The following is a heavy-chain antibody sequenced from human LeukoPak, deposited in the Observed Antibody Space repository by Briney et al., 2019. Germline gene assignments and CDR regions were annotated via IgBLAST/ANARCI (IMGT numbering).Heavy chain of an antibody. CDR3: ARDRSDYYPDAFDI. CDR1: GFTFSTCN. CDR2: ISSSSSHI. V-gene: IGHV3-21*01. J-gene: IGHJ3*02. D-gene: IGHD3-3*01. Sequence: GGSLRLSCAASGFTFSTCNMNWVRQAPGKGLEWVSSISSSSSHIYYADSVKGRFSISRDNAKNSLYLQMNSLRAEDTALYYCARDRSDYYPDAFDIWGQGTMVTVSS.